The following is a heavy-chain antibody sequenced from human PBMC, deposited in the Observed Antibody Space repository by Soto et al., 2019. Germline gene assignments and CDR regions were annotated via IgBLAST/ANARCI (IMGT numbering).Heavy chain of an antibody. V-gene: IGHV1-69*13. D-gene: IGHD2-21*02. J-gene: IGHJ4*02. CDR2: IIPIFGTA. CDR3: ARVYCGGDCTSPHFDY. Sequence: ASVKVSCKASGGTFSSYAISWVRQAPGQGLEWMGGIIPIFGTANYAQKFQGRVTITADESTSTAYMELSSLRSEDTAVYYCARVYCGGDCTSPHFDYWGQGTLVTVSS. CDR1: GGTFSSYA.